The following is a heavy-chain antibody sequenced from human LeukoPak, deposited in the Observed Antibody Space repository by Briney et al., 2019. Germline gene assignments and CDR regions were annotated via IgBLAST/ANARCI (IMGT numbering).Heavy chain of an antibody. CDR3: ARDKQQLGYNWFDP. Sequence: PSETLSLTCTVSGGSISSYYWSWIRQPPGKGLEWIGYIYYSGSTNYNPSLKSRVTISVDTSKNQFSLKLSSVTAADTAVYYCARDKQQLGYNWFDPWGQGTLVTVSS. CDR1: GGSISSYY. CDR2: IYYSGST. D-gene: IGHD6-13*01. J-gene: IGHJ5*02. V-gene: IGHV4-59*12.